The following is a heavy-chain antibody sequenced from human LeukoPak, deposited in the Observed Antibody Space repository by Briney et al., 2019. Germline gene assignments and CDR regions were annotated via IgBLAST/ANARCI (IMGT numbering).Heavy chain of an antibody. CDR1: GFTFTNYA. J-gene: IGHJ4*02. V-gene: IGHV3-23*01. CDR3: AKVPLEYQLLYGIDY. CDR2: VTNGATGT. Sequence: GGSLRLSCAASGFTFTNYAMTWVRQAPGKGLEWVSTVTNGATGTFYADSVKGRFTISRDNSKNTLYLQMNSLRAEDTAVYYCAKVPLEYQLLYGIDYWGQGTLVTVSS. D-gene: IGHD2-2*02.